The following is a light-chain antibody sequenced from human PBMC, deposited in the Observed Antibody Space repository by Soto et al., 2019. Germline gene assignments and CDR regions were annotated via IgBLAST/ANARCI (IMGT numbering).Light chain of an antibody. CDR1: QNIYTR. CDR2: KAS. Sequence: DYQLTQSPSTLSASVGDRVTITSRASQNIYTRLAWYQQKPGIAPKLLIHKASTLESGVPSRFSGSGYGTEFTLTISGLQPEDSATYYCQQYERYSTFGQGTKVDIK. J-gene: IGKJ1*01. V-gene: IGKV1-5*03. CDR3: QQYERYST.